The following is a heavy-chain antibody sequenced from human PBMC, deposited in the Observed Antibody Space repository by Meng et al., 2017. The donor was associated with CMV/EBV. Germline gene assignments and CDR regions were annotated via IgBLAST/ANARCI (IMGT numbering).Heavy chain of an antibody. V-gene: IGHV4-39*07. Sequence: HLQLQESGQGLGKPSETLALTCTVSGGSISSSSYYWGWIRQPPGKGLEWIGSIYYSGSTYYNPSLKSRVTISVDTSKNQFSLKLSSVTAADTAVYYCASIVGAQDYWGQGTLVTVSS. CDR2: IYYSGST. CDR3: ASIVGAQDY. D-gene: IGHD1-26*01. CDR1: GGSISSSSYY. J-gene: IGHJ4*02.